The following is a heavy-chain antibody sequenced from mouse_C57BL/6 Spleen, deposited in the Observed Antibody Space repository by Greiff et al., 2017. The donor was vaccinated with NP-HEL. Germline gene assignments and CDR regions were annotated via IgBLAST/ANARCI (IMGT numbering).Heavy chain of an antibody. J-gene: IGHJ4*01. V-gene: IGHV5-17*01. CDR2: ISSGSSTI. CDR1: GFTFSDYG. D-gene: IGHD1-1*01. Sequence: EVKLVESGGGLVKPGGSLKLSCAASGFTFSDYGMHWVRQAPEKGLEWVAYISSGSSTIYYADTVKGRFTISRDNAKNTLFLQMTSLRSEDTAMYYCARMGYGSSYYAMDYWGQGTSVTVSS. CDR3: ARMGYGSSYYAMDY.